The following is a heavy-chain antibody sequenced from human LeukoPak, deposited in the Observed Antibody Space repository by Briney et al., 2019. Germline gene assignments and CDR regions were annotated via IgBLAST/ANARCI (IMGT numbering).Heavy chain of an antibody. D-gene: IGHD3-22*01. J-gene: IGHJ4*02. CDR3: ARWDSSGCLDY. CDR1: GFTFSSYS. V-gene: IGHV3-48*01. CDR2: ISSSSSTI. Sequence: GGSLRLSCAASGFTFSSYSMNWVRQAPGKGLEWVSYISSSSSTIYYADSVKGRFTISRDNAKNSLYLQMNSLRAEDTAVYFCARWDSSGCLDYWGQGTLVTVSS.